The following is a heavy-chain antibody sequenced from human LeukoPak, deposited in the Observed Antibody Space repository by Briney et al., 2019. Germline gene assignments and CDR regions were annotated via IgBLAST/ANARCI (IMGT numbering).Heavy chain of an antibody. J-gene: IGHJ1*01. CDR1: GGTFSSYA. CDR3: ARDWNYDSSGYYYDESAGYFQH. Sequence: SVKVSCKASGGTFSSYAISWVRQAPGQGLEWMGRIIPIFGTANYAQKFQGRVTITTDESTSTAYMELSSLRSEDTAVYYCARDWNYDSSGYYYDESAGYFQHWGQGTLVTVSS. CDR2: IIPIFGTA. V-gene: IGHV1-69*05. D-gene: IGHD3-22*01.